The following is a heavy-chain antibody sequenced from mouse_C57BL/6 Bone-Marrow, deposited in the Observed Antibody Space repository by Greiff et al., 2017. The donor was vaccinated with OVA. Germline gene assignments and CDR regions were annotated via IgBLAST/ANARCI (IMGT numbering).Heavy chain of an antibody. J-gene: IGHJ2*01. Sequence: EVKVVESGGGLVQPGGSMKLSCAASGFTFSDAWMDWVRQSPEKGLEWVAEIRNKANNHATYYAESVKGRFTISRDDSKSSVYLQMNSLRAEDTGIYYCTSIYYDYDGIDYWGQGTTLTVSS. V-gene: IGHV6-6*01. CDR1: GFTFSDAW. CDR2: IRNKANNHAT. CDR3: TSIYYDYDGIDY. D-gene: IGHD2-4*01.